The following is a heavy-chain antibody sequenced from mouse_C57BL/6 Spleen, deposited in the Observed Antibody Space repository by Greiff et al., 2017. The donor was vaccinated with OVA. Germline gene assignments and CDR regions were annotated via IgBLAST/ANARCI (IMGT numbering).Heavy chain of an antibody. V-gene: IGHV1-15*01. D-gene: IGHD1-1*01. J-gene: IGHJ4*01. CDR1: GYTFTDYE. Sequence: QVQLKESGAELVRPGASVTLSCKASGYTFTDYEMHWVKQTPVHGLEWIGAIDPETGGTAYNQKFKGKAILTADKSSSTAYMELRILTSEDSAVYYCTSPYYYGSSPRAMDYWGQGTSVTVSS. CDR2: IDPETGGT. CDR3: TSPYYYGSSPRAMDY.